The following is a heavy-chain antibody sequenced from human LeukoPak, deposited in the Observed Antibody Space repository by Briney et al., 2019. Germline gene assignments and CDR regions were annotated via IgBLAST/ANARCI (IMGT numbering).Heavy chain of an antibody. CDR2: INQDGSEK. D-gene: IGHD2-21*01. J-gene: IGHJ5*01. V-gene: IGHV3-7*04. CDR3: ARHIYGGHDW. CDR1: GFTFSNYW. Sequence: PGGSLRLSCAASGFTFSNYWMSWVRQAPGKGLEWVANINQDGSEKSYADSVEGRFTISRDNAKKSLYLHMNSLRAEDTAVYYCARHIYGGHDWWGQGSLLTVSS.